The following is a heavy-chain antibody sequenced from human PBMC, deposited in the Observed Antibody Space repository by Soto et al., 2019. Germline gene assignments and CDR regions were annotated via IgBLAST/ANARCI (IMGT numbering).Heavy chain of an antibody. Sequence: GGSLRLSCAASGFTFSSYAMHWVRQAPGKGLEWVAVISYDGSNKYYADPVKGRFTISRDNSKNTLYLQMNSLRAEDTAVYYCARGWGSSGRIYWGQGTLVTVSS. CDR3: ARGWGSSGRIY. CDR2: ISYDGSNK. V-gene: IGHV3-30-3*01. D-gene: IGHD6-19*01. CDR1: GFTFSSYA. J-gene: IGHJ4*02.